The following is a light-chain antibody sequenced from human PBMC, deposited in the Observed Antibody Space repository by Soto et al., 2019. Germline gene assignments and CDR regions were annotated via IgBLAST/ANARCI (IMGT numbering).Light chain of an antibody. CDR2: GAF. V-gene: IGKV3-20*01. Sequence: EMLLTHAPCSLAVSPGHRPTFSSWAIQSVSSNYLAGYQQKPGKAPGLLFYGAFKRATGIPDRFSGSGSGTDFTLTISRMEPEDFAVYCCQQYGSSPRTFGQGTKV. J-gene: IGKJ1*01. CDR1: QSVSSNY. CDR3: QQYGSSPRT.